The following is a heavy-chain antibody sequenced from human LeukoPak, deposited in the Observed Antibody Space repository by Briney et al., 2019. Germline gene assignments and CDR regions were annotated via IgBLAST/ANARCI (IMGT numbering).Heavy chain of an antibody. CDR1: GYSISSGYY. V-gene: IGHV4-38-2*02. J-gene: IGHJ4*02. Sequence: SETLSLTCTVSGYSISSGYYWGWIRQPPGKGLEWIGCIYYSGSTYYSPSLKSRVTISVDTSKNQFSLKLSSVTAADTAVYYCARDRGPGLIDYWGQGTLVTVSS. CDR2: IYYSGST. D-gene: IGHD3-10*01. CDR3: ARDRGPGLIDY.